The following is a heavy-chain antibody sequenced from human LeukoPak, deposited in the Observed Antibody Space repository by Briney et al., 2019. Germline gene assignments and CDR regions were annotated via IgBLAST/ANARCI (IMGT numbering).Heavy chain of an antibody. J-gene: IGHJ5*02. CDR1: GGTFSSYA. CDR3: ARAVAGTINWFDP. Sequence: ASVKVSCKASGGTFSSYAISWVRQAPGQGLEWMGWMNPNSGNTGYAQKFQGRVTMTRNTSISTAYMELSSLRSEDTAVYYCARAVAGTINWFDPWGQGTLVTVSS. V-gene: IGHV1-8*02. CDR2: MNPNSGNT. D-gene: IGHD6-19*01.